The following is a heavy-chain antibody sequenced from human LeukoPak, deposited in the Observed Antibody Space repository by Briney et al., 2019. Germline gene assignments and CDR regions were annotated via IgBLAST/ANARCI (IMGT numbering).Heavy chain of an antibody. D-gene: IGHD3-16*01. CDR1: GGSISSGGYY. J-gene: IGHJ3*02. Sequence: PSQTLSLTCTVSGGSISSGGYYWSWIRQHPGKGLEWIGYIYYSGSTYYNPSLKSRVTISVDTSKNQFSLKLSSVTAADPAVYYCAREVLTFGGAPIGDAFAIWGQGTMVTVSS. CDR2: IYYSGST. V-gene: IGHV4-31*03. CDR3: AREVLTFGGAPIGDAFAI.